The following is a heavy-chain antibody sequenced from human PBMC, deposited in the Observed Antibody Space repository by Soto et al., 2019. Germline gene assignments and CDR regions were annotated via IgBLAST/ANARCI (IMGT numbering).Heavy chain of an antibody. J-gene: IGHJ4*01. Sequence: GGSLRLSCAASGFTFSSYGMHWVRQAPGKGLEWVAVISYDGSNKYYADSVKGRFTISRDNSKNTLYLQMNSLRAEDTAVYYCAKAPIDWPHYYFDYWGHGTLFTVSS. D-gene: IGHD3-9*01. CDR2: ISYDGSNK. CDR3: AKAPIDWPHYYFDY. CDR1: GFTFSSYG. V-gene: IGHV3-30*18.